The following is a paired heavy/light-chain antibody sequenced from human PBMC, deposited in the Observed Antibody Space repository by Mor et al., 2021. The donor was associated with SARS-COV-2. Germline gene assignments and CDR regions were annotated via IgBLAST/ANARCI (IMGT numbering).Light chain of an antibody. Sequence: IQLTQSPSSLSASVGDRVTITCRASQDIGNYLVWYQQKPGKAPNLLIYAASTVHSGVPSRFSGSGSGTDFTLTISSLQPEDLATYYCQHLNSYFGAFGGGTKVEIK. CDR3: QHLNSYFGA. CDR1: QDIGNY. CDR2: AAS. J-gene: IGKJ4*01. V-gene: IGKV1-9*01.
Heavy chain of an antibody. CDR3: SRYDKVPAPIINQHYFFMDV. CDR2: IWSDGRVK. D-gene: IGHD2-2*01. J-gene: IGHJ6*03. Sequence: QAQLVESGGGVVQPGRSLRLSCAASGFTFSSYGMHWVRQAPGKGLEWVAFIWSDGRVKNYADSVKGRFTISRDNSMGTLHLQMDSLRVEDTAVYYCSRYDKVPAPIINQHYFFMDVWGKGTPVTVSS. V-gene: IGHV3-33*01. CDR1: GFTFSSYG.